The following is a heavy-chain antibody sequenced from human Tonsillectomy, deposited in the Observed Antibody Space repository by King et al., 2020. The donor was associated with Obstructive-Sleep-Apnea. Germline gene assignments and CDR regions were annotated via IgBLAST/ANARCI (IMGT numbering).Heavy chain of an antibody. V-gene: IGHV3-23*04. J-gene: IGHJ3*02. D-gene: IGHD2-15*01. CDR2: ISGSGGGP. CDR1: GFTSSSYA. Sequence: VQLVESGGGLVQPGGSLRLSCAAPGFTSSSYAMNWVRQAPGQGLEWGSVISGSGGGPYSADSAKGRFTISRDNSKNTLYLQMNRLRAANTAVYYCARDGGYCGGGSCYDDAFDIWGQGTMVTVS. CDR3: ARDGGYCGGGSCYDDAFDI.